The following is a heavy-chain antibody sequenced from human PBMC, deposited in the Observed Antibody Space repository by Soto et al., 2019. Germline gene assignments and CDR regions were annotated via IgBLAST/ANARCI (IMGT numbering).Heavy chain of an antibody. CDR1: GFTFSSYG. D-gene: IGHD2-2*01. J-gene: IGHJ6*02. Sequence: QVQLVESGGGVVQPGRSLRLSCAASGFTFSSYGMHWVRQAPGKGLEWVAVISYDGSNKYYADSVKGRFTISRDNSKNTLYLQMNSLRAEDTAVYYCAKDSRDYEDIVVVPAAYDYYYGMDVWGQGTTVTVSS. CDR3: AKDSRDYEDIVVVPAAYDYYYGMDV. V-gene: IGHV3-30*18. CDR2: ISYDGSNK.